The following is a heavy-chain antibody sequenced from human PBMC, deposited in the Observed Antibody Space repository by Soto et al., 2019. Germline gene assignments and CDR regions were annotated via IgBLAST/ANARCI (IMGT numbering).Heavy chain of an antibody. CDR2: IYYSGST. J-gene: IGHJ4*02. CDR3: ARDGPTYGGPFDY. CDR1: GGSISSGGYY. D-gene: IGHD4-17*01. V-gene: IGHV4-31*03. Sequence: SETLSLTCTVSGGSISSGGYYWSWIRQHPGKGLEWIGYIYYSGSTYYNPSLKSRVTISVDTSKNQFSLKLSSVTAADTAVYYCARDGPTYGGPFDYWGQGTLVTVSS.